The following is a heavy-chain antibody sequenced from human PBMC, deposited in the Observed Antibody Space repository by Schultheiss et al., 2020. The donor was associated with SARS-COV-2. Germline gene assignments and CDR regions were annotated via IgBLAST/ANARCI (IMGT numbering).Heavy chain of an antibody. CDR2: IIPIFGTA. CDR1: GGTFSSYA. J-gene: IGHJ6*02. Sequence: SVKVSCKASGGTFSSYAISWVRQAPGQGLEWMGGIIPIFGTANYAQKFQGRVTMTRNTSISTAYMELSSLRSEDTAVYYCARDNDFLYGMDVWGQGTTVTVSS. D-gene: IGHD3-3*01. V-gene: IGHV1-69*05. CDR3: ARDNDFLYGMDV.